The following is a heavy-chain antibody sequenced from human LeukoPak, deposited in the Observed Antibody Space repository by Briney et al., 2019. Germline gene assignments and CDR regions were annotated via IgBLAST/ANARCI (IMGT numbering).Heavy chain of an antibody. CDR3: ARDPGHYYDSSGYYYGSTFDY. Sequence: GASVKVSCKASGYTFTGYYMHWVRQAPGQGLEWMGWINPSSGGTNYAQKFQGRVTMTTDTSTSTAYMELRSLRSDDTAVYYCARDPGHYYDSSGYYYGSTFDYWGQGTLVTVSS. J-gene: IGHJ4*02. D-gene: IGHD3-22*01. CDR1: GYTFTGYY. CDR2: INPSSGGT. V-gene: IGHV1-2*02.